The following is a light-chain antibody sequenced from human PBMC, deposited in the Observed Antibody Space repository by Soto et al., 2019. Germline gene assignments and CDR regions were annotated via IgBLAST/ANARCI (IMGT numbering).Light chain of an antibody. CDR3: QQYDKWPYT. V-gene: IGKV3-15*01. J-gene: IGKJ2*01. Sequence: VLTQSQSTLYVAPGERAILACRTSQRVGSNLAWYQQKPGQAPTLLMYGASIRAPGFPVRFRGTGSGSECTLTISRLQSEDGALFYCQQYDKWPYTFGPGTNLEIK. CDR1: QRVGSN. CDR2: GAS.